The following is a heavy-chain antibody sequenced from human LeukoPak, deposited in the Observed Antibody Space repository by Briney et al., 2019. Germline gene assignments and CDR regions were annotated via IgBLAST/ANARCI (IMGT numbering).Heavy chain of an antibody. CDR3: AREGWNDDLDY. D-gene: IGHD1-1*01. CDR2: IISSGSAI. V-gene: IGHV3-48*03. CDR1: GFTFSSYE. Sequence: GGSLRVSCAATGFTFSSYEMNWVRQAPGKGLEWVSYIISSGSAIYYADSVKGRFTISRDNAKNSLYLQMNSLRAEDTAVYYCAREGWNDDLDYWGQGTLVTVSS. J-gene: IGHJ4*02.